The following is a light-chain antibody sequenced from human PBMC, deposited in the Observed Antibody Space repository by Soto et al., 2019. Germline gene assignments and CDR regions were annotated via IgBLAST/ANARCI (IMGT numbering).Light chain of an antibody. J-gene: IGKJ2*01. CDR1: QSVSSN. Sequence: EIVMTQSPATLSVSPGERATLSCTASQSVSSNLAWYQQKPGQAPRLLIYGASTRATGIPARFNGSGSGTEFTLTISSLQSEDFAVCYCQQYNNWPRTFGQGTKLEIK. CDR3: QQYNNWPRT. CDR2: GAS. V-gene: IGKV3-15*01.